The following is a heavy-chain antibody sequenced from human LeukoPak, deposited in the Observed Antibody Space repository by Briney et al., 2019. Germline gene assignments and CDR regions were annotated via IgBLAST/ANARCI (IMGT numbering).Heavy chain of an antibody. CDR2: IYSGGST. V-gene: IGHV3-53*01. Sequence: PGGSLRLSCAASEFTVSSNYKNWVRQAPGKGLEWVSVIYSGGSTCYADSVKGRFTISRDNSKNTLYLQMNSLRAEDTAVYYCAREAVTRNYFDYWGQGTLVTVSS. CDR3: AREAVTRNYFDY. CDR1: EFTVSSNY. J-gene: IGHJ4*02. D-gene: IGHD4-17*01.